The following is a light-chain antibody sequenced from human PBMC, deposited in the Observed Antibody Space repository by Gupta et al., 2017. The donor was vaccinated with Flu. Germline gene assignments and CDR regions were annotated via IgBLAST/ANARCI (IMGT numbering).Light chain of an antibody. J-gene: IGLJ3*02. CDR2: EVS. CDR1: SSDVGGYNY. V-gene: IGLV2-14*01. CDR3: SSFTSSSTWV. Sequence: QSALTQPASVSGSPGQSITISCTGTSSDVGGYNYFSWYQQHPGKAPKLMIYEVSTWPSGVSARFSGSKSGNTASLTISGLQAEDEADYYCSSFTSSSTWVFGGGTKLTVL.